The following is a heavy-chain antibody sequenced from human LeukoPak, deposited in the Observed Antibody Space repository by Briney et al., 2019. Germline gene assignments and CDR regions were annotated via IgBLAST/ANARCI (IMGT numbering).Heavy chain of an antibody. J-gene: IGHJ4*02. CDR2: SYYSGSN. CDR3: ARGLRGTYYFDY. D-gene: IGHD1-26*01. Sequence: PSEALSLTCTVSGGSISNYSWSWIRQPPGQGLEWIGYSYYSGSNNQNPSLKSQVAISVDTSKNQFSLKLTSVTAADTAVYYCARGLRGTYYFDYWGQGTLVTVSS. V-gene: IGHV4-59*01. CDR1: GGSISNYS.